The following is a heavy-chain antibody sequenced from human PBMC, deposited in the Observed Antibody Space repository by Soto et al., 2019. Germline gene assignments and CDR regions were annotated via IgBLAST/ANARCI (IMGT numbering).Heavy chain of an antibody. D-gene: IGHD3-22*01. Sequence: GGSLRLSCAASGFTFSSYAMHWVRQAPGKGLELVAVISYDGSNKYYADSVKGRFTISRDNSKNTLYLQMNSLRAEDTAVYYCARDDDYYDSSGGHAFDIWGQGTMVTV. CDR3: ARDDDYYDSSGGHAFDI. V-gene: IGHV3-30-3*01. CDR2: ISYDGSNK. CDR1: GFTFSSYA. J-gene: IGHJ3*02.